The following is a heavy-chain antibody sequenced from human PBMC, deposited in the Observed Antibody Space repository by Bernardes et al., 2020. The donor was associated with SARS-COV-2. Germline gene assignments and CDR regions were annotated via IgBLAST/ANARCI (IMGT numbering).Heavy chain of an antibody. CDR3: AREVIVVVPAAILSYYGMDV. V-gene: IGHV1-3*01. D-gene: IGHD2-2*01. J-gene: IGHJ6*02. CDR1: GYTFTSYA. CDR2: INAGNGNT. Sequence: ASVKVSCKASGYTFTSYAMHWVRQAPGQRLEWMGWINAGNGNTKYSQKFQGRVTITRDTSASTAYMELSSLRSEDTAVYYCAREVIVVVPAAILSYYGMDVWGQGTTVTVSS.